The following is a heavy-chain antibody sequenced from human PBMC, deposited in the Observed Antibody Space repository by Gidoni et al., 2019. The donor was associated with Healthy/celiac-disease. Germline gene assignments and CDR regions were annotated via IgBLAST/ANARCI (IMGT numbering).Heavy chain of an antibody. J-gene: IGHJ6*02. CDR2: ISSSSSYI. D-gene: IGHD6-13*01. V-gene: IGHV3-21*01. CDR1: GFTFSSYS. CDR3: ARPGIAAVLYYYYGMDV. Sequence: EVQLVESGGGLVKPGGSLRLSCAASGFTFSSYSMNWVRQAPGKGLEWVSSISSSSSYIYYADSVKGRFTISRDNAKNSLYLQMNSLRAEDTAVYYCARPGIAAVLYYYYGMDVWGQGTTVTVSS.